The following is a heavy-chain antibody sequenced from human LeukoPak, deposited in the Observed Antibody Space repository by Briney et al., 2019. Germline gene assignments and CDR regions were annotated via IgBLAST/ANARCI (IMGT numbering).Heavy chain of an antibody. J-gene: IGHJ4*02. V-gene: IGHV3-21*01. CDR2: ISSSSSYI. Sequence: PGGSLRLSCAASGFTFSSYSMNWVRQAPGKGLEWVSSISSSSSYIYYADSVKGRFTISRDNSKNTLYLQMNSLRAEDTAVYYCAKIIVGAIVGGADFDYWGQGTLVTVSS. CDR3: AKIIVGAIVGGADFDY. CDR1: GFTFSSYS. D-gene: IGHD1-26*01.